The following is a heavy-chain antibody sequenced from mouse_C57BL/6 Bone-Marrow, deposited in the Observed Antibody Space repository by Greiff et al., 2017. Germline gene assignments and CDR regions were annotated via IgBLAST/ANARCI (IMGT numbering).Heavy chain of an antibody. CDR1: GFNIKDYY. CDR3: TTLYVWFAY. Sequence: EVKLQQSGAELVRPGASVKLSCTASGFNIKDYYMHWVKQRPEQGLEWIGWIDPENGDTEYASKFQGKATITADTSSNTAYLQLSSLTSEDTAVYYCTTLYVWFAYWGQGTLVTVSA. D-gene: IGHD1-3*01. V-gene: IGHV14-4*01. J-gene: IGHJ3*01. CDR2: IDPENGDT.